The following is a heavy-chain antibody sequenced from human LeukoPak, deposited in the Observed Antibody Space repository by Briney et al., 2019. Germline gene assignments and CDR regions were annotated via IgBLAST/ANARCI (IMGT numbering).Heavy chain of an antibody. CDR2: ISDSGGST. Sequence: KPGRSLRLSCAASGFTFSSYAMSWVRQAPGNGLEWVSAISDSGGSTYDADSVKGRFTISRENSKNTLYLQMNSLRAEDTAVYYCAKDTSIGRYCTNGVCSPFDYWGQGTLVTVSS. CDR1: GFTFSSYA. CDR3: AKDTSIGRYCTNGVCSPFDY. V-gene: IGHV3-23*01. J-gene: IGHJ4*02. D-gene: IGHD2-8*01.